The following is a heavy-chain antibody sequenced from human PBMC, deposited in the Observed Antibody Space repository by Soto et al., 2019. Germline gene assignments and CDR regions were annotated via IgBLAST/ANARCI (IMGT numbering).Heavy chain of an antibody. CDR2: ISYSGST. Sequence: SETQSLTCTVAGASVSGGGFSWSWIRQPPGKGLEWIGSISYSGSTTYYPSLRSRVTISVDTSKNQFSLRLNSVTAADTAIYFCARVTFLIVGSVFSTPFDFWGQGTLVTVSS. D-gene: IGHD1-26*01. J-gene: IGHJ4*02. V-gene: IGHV4-61*08. CDR3: ARVTFLIVGSVFSTPFDF. CDR1: GASVSGGGFS.